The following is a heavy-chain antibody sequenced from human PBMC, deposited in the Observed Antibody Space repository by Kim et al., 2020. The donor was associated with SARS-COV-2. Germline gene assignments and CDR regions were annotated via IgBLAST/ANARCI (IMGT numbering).Heavy chain of an antibody. Sequence: NYAQKFQGRVTITADESTSTAYMGLSSLRSEDTAVYYCARVYSGYEPFDYWGQGTLVTVSS. J-gene: IGHJ4*02. D-gene: IGHD5-12*01. V-gene: IGHV1-69*01. CDR3: ARVYSGYEPFDY.